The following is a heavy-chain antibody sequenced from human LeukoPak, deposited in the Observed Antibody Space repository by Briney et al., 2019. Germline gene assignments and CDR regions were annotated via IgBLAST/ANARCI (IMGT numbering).Heavy chain of an antibody. CDR3: AKDTWIQLWLVL. J-gene: IGHJ5*02. CDR1: GFTFSSYA. D-gene: IGHD5-18*01. CDR2: ISYDGSNK. Sequence: HAGRSLRLSCAASGFTFSSYAMHWVRQAPGKGLEWVAVISYDGSNKYYADSVKGRFTISRDNSKNTLYLQMNSLRAEDTAVYYCAKDTWIQLWLVLWGQGTLVTVSS. V-gene: IGHV3-30-3*01.